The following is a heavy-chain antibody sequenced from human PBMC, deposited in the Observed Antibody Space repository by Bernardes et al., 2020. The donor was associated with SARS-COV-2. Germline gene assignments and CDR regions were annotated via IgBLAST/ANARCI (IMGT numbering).Heavy chain of an antibody. CDR1: GFTFSIYA. Sequence: GSLRLSCEASGFTFSIYAMSWVRQAPGKGPEWVSAISSSGASRYYADSVKGRSTISRDNSKNTLFLQMNGLRAEDTAVYYYAKGGPGVTGDAFDVWGHGTMVTVSS. J-gene: IGHJ3*01. D-gene: IGHD2-8*01. V-gene: IGHV3-23*01. CDR3: AKGGPGVTGDAFDV. CDR2: ISSSGASR.